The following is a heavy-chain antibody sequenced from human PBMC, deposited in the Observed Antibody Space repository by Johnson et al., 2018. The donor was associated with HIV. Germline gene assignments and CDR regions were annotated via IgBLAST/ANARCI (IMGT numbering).Heavy chain of an antibody. CDR1: GFTVSSNY. J-gene: IGHJ3*02. D-gene: IGHD2-8*01. Sequence: VQLVESGGGLVQPGGSLRLSCAASGFTVSSNYMSWVRQAPGQGLEWVSVISSGGSTYYPGSVKGRFTISRENAKNSLYLQMNSLRAWDTAVYYCARVTNSDAFDIWGQGTMVTVSS. CDR2: ISSGGST. CDR3: ARVTNSDAFDI. V-gene: IGHV3-66*01.